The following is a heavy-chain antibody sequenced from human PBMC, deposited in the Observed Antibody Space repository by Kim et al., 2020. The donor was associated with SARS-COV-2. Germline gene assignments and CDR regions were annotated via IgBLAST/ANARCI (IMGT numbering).Heavy chain of an antibody. J-gene: IGHJ3*02. CDR3: ARGYYYDSSAYYVDAFDI. CDR1: GFTVSSYY. V-gene: IGHV3-66*01. D-gene: IGHD3-22*01. Sequence: GGSLRLSCAASGFTVSSYYMSWVRQAPGKGLEWVSVMYSGGSARYADSVRGRFSISRDNSKNTLYLQMNSLRAEDTAVYYCARGYYYDSSAYYVDAFDIWGQGTLVSGFS. CDR2: MYSGGSA.